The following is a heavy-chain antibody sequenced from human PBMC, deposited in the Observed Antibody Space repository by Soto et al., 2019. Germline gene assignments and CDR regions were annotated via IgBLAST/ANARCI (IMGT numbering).Heavy chain of an antibody. D-gene: IGHD3-16*02. V-gene: IGHV3-23*01. J-gene: IGHJ4*02. CDR1: GFTFASYV. CDR2: ISATGGST. CDR3: ANAEHPRRSIGFDY. Sequence: GGSLRLSCAGSGFTFASYVMTWVRQAPGKGLEWVSSISATGGSTYYAGSVKGRFTISRDNSKNTLFLQMNSLRAEGTAIYYCANAEHPRRSIGFDYCGQGTLVTVSS.